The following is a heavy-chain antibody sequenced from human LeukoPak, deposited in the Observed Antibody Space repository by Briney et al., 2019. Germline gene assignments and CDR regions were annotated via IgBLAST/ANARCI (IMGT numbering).Heavy chain of an antibody. J-gene: IGHJ5*02. V-gene: IGHV4-59*01. CDR1: GGSISSYY. CDR3: ARDGPLYYDSSNWFDP. Sequence: SETLSLTCTVSGGSISSYYWSWIRQPPGKGLEWIGYIYYSGSTNYNPSLKSRVTISVDTSKNQFSLKLSSVTAADTAVYYCARDGPLYYDSSNWFDPWGQGTLVTVSS. CDR2: IYYSGST. D-gene: IGHD3-22*01.